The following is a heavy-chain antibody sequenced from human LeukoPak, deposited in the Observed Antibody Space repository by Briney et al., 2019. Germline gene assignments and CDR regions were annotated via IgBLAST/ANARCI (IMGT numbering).Heavy chain of an antibody. Sequence: GRSLRLSCAFSGFTFSSFGMHWVRQAPGKGLEWVAVISYEGSHKYYADSVKGRFTISRDNSKNTLYLQMNSLRAEDTAVYYCAKVAGTTPLDYWGQGTLVTVSS. D-gene: IGHD4-11*01. J-gene: IGHJ4*02. CDR1: GFTFSSFG. CDR2: ISYEGSHK. V-gene: IGHV3-30*18. CDR3: AKVAGTTPLDY.